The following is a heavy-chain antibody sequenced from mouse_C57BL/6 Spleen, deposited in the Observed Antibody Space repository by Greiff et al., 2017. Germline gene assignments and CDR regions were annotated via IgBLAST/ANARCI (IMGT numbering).Heavy chain of an antibody. Sequence: QVQLQQSGAELARPGASVKLSCKASGYTFTSYGISWVKQRTGQGLEWIGEIYPRSGNTYYNEKFKGKATLTADKSSSTAYMELRSLTSEDSAVYICSSPYDGYYDFDVWGTGTTVTVSS. V-gene: IGHV1-81*01. J-gene: IGHJ1*03. D-gene: IGHD2-3*01. CDR3: SSPYDGYYDFDV. CDR1: GYTFTSYG. CDR2: IYPRSGNT.